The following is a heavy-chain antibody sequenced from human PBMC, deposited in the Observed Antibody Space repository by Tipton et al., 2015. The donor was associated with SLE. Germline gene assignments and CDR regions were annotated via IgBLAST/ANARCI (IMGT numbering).Heavy chain of an antibody. Sequence: QLVQSGAEVKKPGASVKVSCKASGYAFYGYYMHWVRQAPGQGLEWMGRINPNSGGTNYAQKFQGRVTMTRDTSISTAYMELSSLRSDDTAVYYCARRRVGYFGSGRDDYGMDVWGQGTTVPVSS. CDR3: ARRRVGYFGSGRDDYGMDV. J-gene: IGHJ6*02. CDR1: GYAFYGYY. D-gene: IGHD3-10*01. V-gene: IGHV1-2*06. CDR2: INPNSGGT.